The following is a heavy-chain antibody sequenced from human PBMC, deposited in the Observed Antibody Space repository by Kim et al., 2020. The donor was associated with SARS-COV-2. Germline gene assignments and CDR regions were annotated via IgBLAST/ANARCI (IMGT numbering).Heavy chain of an antibody. CDR3: ARDYGSGSYYVDY. Sequence: TDAQGFTGRFVFSLDTSVSTAYLQISSLKAEDTAVYYCARDYGSGSYYVDYWGQGTLVTVSS. V-gene: IGHV7-4-1*02. D-gene: IGHD3-10*01. J-gene: IGHJ4*02.